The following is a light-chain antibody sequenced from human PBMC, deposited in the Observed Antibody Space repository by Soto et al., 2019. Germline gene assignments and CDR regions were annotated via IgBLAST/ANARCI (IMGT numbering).Light chain of an antibody. J-gene: IGLJ1*01. CDR2: RNN. Sequence: QSVLTQPPSASGTPGQRVTISCSGSSSNIGSNYVYWYQQLPGTAPKLLIYRNNQRPSGVPDRFSGSKSGTSASLAISGLRSEDEADYYCAAWDDSLSGYVFVTGTKLTV. V-gene: IGLV1-47*01. CDR3: AAWDDSLSGYV. CDR1: SSNIGSNY.